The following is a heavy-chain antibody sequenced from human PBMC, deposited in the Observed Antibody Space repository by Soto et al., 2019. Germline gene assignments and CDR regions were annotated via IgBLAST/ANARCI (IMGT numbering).Heavy chain of an antibody. CDR2: IYYSGST. CDR3: ARVSSSYYYYGMDV. Sequence: QVQLQESGPGLVKPSQTLSLTCTVSGGSISSGDYYWSWIRQPPGKGLEWIGYIYYSGSTYYNPSLKSRVTISVETSKTQFSLKLSSVTDADTAVYYCARVSSSYYYYGMDVCGQGTTVTVSS. J-gene: IGHJ6*02. V-gene: IGHV4-30-4*01. CDR1: GGSISSGDYY.